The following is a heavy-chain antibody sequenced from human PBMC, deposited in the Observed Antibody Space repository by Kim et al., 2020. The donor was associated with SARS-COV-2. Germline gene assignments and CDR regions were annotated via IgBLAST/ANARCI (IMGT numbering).Heavy chain of an antibody. Sequence: GGSLRPSCAASGFTFSDHYMDWVRQAPGKGLECVGRTRNKANSYTTEYAASVKGRFTISRDDSKNSLYLQMNSLKTEDTAVYYCATDYGDYSFDPWGQGTLVTVSS. CDR1: GFTFSDHY. V-gene: IGHV3-72*01. J-gene: IGHJ5*02. D-gene: IGHD4-17*01. CDR2: TRNKANSYTT. CDR3: ATDYGDYSFDP.